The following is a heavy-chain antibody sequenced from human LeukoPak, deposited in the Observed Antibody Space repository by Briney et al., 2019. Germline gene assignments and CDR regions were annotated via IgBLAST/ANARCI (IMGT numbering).Heavy chain of an antibody. D-gene: IGHD6-19*01. V-gene: IGHV3-23*01. CDR1: GFTVSSNY. CDR3: AKDQIREQWLVQSTAFDM. J-gene: IGHJ3*02. Sequence: GGSLRLSCAASGFTVSSNYMSWVRQAPGKGLEWVSGISGSGGSTFYGDSVKGRFTISRDNAKNMLYLQMNSLRAEDTAVYYCAKDQIREQWLVQSTAFDMWGQGTMVTVSS. CDR2: ISGSGGST.